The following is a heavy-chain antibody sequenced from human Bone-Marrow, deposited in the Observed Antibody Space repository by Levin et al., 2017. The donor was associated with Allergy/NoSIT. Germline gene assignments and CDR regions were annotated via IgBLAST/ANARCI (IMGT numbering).Heavy chain of an antibody. CDR2: IYWDDDK. CDR3: AGQLSSYNHY. J-gene: IGHJ4*02. CDR1: GFSLSPTGVG. Sequence: GSGPTLVKPTQTLTLTCTFSGFSLSPTGVGVGWIRQPPGEALEWLTLIYWDDDKLYSPSLKSRLTITKDASKTQVLLTMTNMKSVDTATYYCAGQLSSYNHYWGQGTLVTVSS. D-gene: IGHD6-13*01. V-gene: IGHV2-5*02.